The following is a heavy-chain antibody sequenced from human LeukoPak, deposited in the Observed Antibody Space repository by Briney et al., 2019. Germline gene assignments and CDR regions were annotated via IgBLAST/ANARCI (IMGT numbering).Heavy chain of an antibody. CDR1: GFTFSSYE. Sequence: GGSLRLSCAASGFTFSSYEMNWVRQAPGKGLDWVSYISSSGSTIYYADSVKGRFTISRDNAKNSLYLQMNSLRAEDTAVYYCARDRSGVVVVAATFDYWGQGTLVTVSS. CDR3: ARDRSGVVVVAATFDY. D-gene: IGHD2-15*01. V-gene: IGHV3-48*03. J-gene: IGHJ4*02. CDR2: ISSSGSTI.